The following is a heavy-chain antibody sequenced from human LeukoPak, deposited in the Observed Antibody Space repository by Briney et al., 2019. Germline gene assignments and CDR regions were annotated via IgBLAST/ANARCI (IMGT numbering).Heavy chain of an antibody. J-gene: IGHJ5*02. Sequence: PSETLSLTCAVSGGSISSGGYYWSWIRQHPGKGLEWIGYIYYSGSTYYNPSLKSRVTISVDTSKNQFSLKLSSVTAADTAVYYCARVIVVPAAMFPWFDPWGQGTLVTVSS. CDR1: GGSISSGGYY. CDR2: IYYSGST. CDR3: ARVIVVPAAMFPWFDP. D-gene: IGHD2-2*01. V-gene: IGHV4-31*11.